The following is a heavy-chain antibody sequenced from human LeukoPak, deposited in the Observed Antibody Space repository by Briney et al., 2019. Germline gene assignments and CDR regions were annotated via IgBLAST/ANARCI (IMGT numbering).Heavy chain of an antibody. Sequence: GGSLRLSCAASGFTFSSYSVNWVRQAPGKGLEWVSSISSSSSYIYYADSVKGRFTISRDNAKNSLYLQMNSLRAEDTAVYYCARDRVAAGEFDYWGQGTLVTVSS. CDR2: ISSSSSYI. V-gene: IGHV3-21*01. D-gene: IGHD6-25*01. J-gene: IGHJ4*02. CDR1: GFTFSSYS. CDR3: ARDRVAAGEFDY.